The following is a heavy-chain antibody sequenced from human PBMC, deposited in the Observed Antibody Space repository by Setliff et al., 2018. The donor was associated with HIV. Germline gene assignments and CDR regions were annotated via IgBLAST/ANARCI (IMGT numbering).Heavy chain of an antibody. Sequence: ASVKVSCKASGYSFTTSGVSWVRQAPGQGLEWMGWINIRSGNTNYAQNFQGRVTMTTDTSTSTAYMGLRSLRSDDTAVYYCARDEPKNTEVDPAYWGQGTLVTVSS. CDR2: INIRSGNT. J-gene: IGHJ4*02. V-gene: IGHV1-18*01. CDR1: GYSFTTSG. D-gene: IGHD2-15*01. CDR3: ARDEPKNTEVDPAY.